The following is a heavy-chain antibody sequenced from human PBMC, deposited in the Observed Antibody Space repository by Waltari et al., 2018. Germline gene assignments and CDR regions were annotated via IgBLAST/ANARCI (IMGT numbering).Heavy chain of an antibody. Sequence: QLQLQESGPGLVKPSETLSLTCTVSGGSISSSSYYWGWIRQPPGKGLEWIGGIYYSGSTSYNPSLKSRVTISVDTSKNQFSLKLSSVTAADTAVYYCARVSVTWYQLPTYMDVWGKGTTVTISS. D-gene: IGHD2-2*01. CDR1: GGSISSSSYY. J-gene: IGHJ6*03. V-gene: IGHV4-39*07. CDR2: IYYSGST. CDR3: ARVSVTWYQLPTYMDV.